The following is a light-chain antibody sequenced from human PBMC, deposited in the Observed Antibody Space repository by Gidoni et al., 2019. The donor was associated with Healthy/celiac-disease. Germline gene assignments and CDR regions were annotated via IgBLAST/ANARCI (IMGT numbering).Light chain of an antibody. Sequence: DSQMTQSPSTLSASVGDRVTITCQASQDSSNYLNWYQQQPGKAPNLLIFDASNLETGVPSRFSGSGSATDFPFTISILQPDAIATYSCQQYDNLPTFGQGTKLEIK. CDR2: DAS. CDR3: QQYDNLPT. CDR1: QDSSNY. J-gene: IGKJ2*01. V-gene: IGKV1-33*01.